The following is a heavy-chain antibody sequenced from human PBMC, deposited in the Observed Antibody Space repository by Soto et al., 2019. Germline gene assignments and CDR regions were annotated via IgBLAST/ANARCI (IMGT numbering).Heavy chain of an antibody. Sequence: EVQLVESGGGLVQPGGSLRLSCAASGFTFSSYSMNWVRQAPGKGLEWVSYISSSSSTIYYADSVKGRFTISRDNAKNSLYLQMNSLRVEDTAVYYCASTMGDYGDYFDYWGQGTLVTVSS. J-gene: IGHJ4*02. V-gene: IGHV3-48*01. CDR3: ASTMGDYGDYFDY. CDR1: GFTFSSYS. CDR2: ISSSSSTI. D-gene: IGHD4-17*01.